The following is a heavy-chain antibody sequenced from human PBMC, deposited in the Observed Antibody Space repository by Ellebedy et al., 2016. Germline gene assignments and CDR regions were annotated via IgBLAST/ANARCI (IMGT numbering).Heavy chain of an antibody. CDR3: ARSASTVVTINYYYYYMDV. CDR1: GDSVSSNSAA. V-gene: IGHV6-1*01. D-gene: IGHD4-23*01. Sequence: SETLSLTXAISGDSVSSNSAAWNWIRQSPSRGLEWLGRTYYRSKWYNDYAVSVKSRITINPDTSKNQFSLQLNSVTPEDTAVYYCARSASTVVTINYYYYYMDVWGKGTTVTVSS. CDR2: TYYRSKWYN. J-gene: IGHJ6*03.